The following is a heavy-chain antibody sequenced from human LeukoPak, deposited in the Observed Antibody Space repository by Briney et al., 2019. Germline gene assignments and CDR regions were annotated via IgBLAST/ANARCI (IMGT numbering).Heavy chain of an antibody. CDR2: IIPIFGTA. V-gene: IGHV1-69*05. CDR3: ARPFFGGSFYDAFDI. Sequence: GASVKVSCKASGGTFSSYAISWVRQAPGQGLEWMGGIIPIFGTANYAQKFQGRVTITTDESTSTAYMELSSLRSEDTAVYYCARPFFGGSFYDAFDIWGQGTMVTVSS. CDR1: GGTFSSYA. J-gene: IGHJ3*02. D-gene: IGHD1-26*01.